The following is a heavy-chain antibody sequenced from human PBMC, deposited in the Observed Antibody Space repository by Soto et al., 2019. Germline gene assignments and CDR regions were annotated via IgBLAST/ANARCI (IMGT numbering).Heavy chain of an antibody. J-gene: IGHJ6*03. Sequence: GGSLRLSCAASGFTFSSYAMSWVRQAPGKGLEWVSAISGSGGSTYYAASVKGRFTISRDNSKNTLYLQMNSLRAEDTAVYYCAKRGDCSGGSCRPDYYYYYYMDVWGKGTTVTVSS. CDR1: GFTFSSYA. CDR2: ISGSGGST. V-gene: IGHV3-23*01. D-gene: IGHD2-15*01. CDR3: AKRGDCSGGSCRPDYYYYYYMDV.